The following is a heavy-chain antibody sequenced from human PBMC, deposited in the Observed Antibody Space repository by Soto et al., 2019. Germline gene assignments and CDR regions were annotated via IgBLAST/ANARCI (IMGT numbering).Heavy chain of an antibody. J-gene: IGHJ6*03. CDR2: IYYSGST. Sequence: QVQLQESGPGLVKPSETLSLTCTVSGGSISSYYWSWIRQPPGKGLEWIGYIYYSGSTNYNPSLKRRVTISVDTSKNQFSLKLSSVTAADTAVYYCARSSSWYYYYYYMDVWGKGTTVTVSS. D-gene: IGHD6-13*01. CDR3: ARSSSWYYYYYYMDV. CDR1: GGSISSYY. V-gene: IGHV4-59*08.